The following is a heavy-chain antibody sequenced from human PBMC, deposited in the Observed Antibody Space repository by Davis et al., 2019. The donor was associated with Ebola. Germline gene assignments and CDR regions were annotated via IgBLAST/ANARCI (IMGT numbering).Heavy chain of an antibody. CDR1: GFTFSDYY. CDR2: ISSSSSYT. J-gene: IGHJ5*02. V-gene: IGHV3-11*06. CDR3: ARVVDYPLSWFDP. D-gene: IGHD3-16*01. Sequence: PGGSLRLSCAASGFTFSDYYMSWIRQAPGKGLEWVSYISSSSSYTNYADSVKGRFTISRDNAKNSLYLQMNSLRAEDTAVYYCARVVDYPLSWFDPWGQGTLVTVSS.